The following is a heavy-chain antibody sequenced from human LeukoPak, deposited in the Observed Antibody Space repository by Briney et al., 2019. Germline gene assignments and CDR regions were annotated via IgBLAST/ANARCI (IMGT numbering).Heavy chain of an antibody. Sequence: PGGSLRLSCAASGFTVSSNYMSWVRQAPGKGLEWVSVIYSGGSTYYADSVKGRFTISRDNSKNTLYLQMNSLRAEDTAVYYCAKSIPPPEYGSGSYYPYYYYGMDVWGQGTTVTVSS. D-gene: IGHD3-10*01. V-gene: IGHV3-53*01. CDR1: GFTVSSNY. CDR2: IYSGGST. CDR3: AKSIPPPEYGSGSYYPYYYYGMDV. J-gene: IGHJ6*02.